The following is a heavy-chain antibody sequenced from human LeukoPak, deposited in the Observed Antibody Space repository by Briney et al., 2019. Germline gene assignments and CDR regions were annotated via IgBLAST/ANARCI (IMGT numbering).Heavy chain of an antibody. D-gene: IGHD2-15*01. Sequence: GESLKISCKGSGYSFTSYWIGWVRQMPGKGLEWMGIIYPGDSDTRYSPSFQGQVTISADKSISTAYLQWSSLKASDTAMYYCARRGYCSGGSCYYFDYWGQGTVVSVSS. CDR1: GYSFTSYW. V-gene: IGHV5-51*01. CDR3: ARRGYCSGGSCYYFDY. CDR2: IYPGDSDT. J-gene: IGHJ4*02.